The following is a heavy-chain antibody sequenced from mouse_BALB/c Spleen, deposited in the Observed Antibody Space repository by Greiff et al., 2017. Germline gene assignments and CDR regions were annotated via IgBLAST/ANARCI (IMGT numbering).Heavy chain of an antibody. J-gene: IGHJ4*01. D-gene: IGHD2-2*01. V-gene: IGHV1S56*01. CDR3: ARRGGYDLPGNAMDY. CDR1: GYTFTSYY. Sequence: QVQLQQSGPELVKPGASVRISCKASGYTFTSYYIHWVKQRPGQGLEWIGWIYPGNVNTKYNEKFKGKATLTADKSSSTAYMQLSSLTSEDSAVYFCARRGGYDLPGNAMDYWGQGTSVTVSS. CDR2: IYPGNVNT.